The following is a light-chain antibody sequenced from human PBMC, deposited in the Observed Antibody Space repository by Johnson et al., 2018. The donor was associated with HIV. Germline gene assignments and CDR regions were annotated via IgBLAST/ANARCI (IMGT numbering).Light chain of an antibody. J-gene: IGLJ1*01. CDR1: SSNIGNNY. CDR3: GTWDNGLITYV. V-gene: IGLV1-51*01. CDR2: DNN. Sequence: SVLTQPPSVSAAPGQKVTISCSGSSSNIGNNYVSWYQQLPGTAPKLLIYDNNERPSGIPDRFSGSKSGTSATLGITGLQTGDEADYYCGTWDNGLITYVFGTGTNVTGL.